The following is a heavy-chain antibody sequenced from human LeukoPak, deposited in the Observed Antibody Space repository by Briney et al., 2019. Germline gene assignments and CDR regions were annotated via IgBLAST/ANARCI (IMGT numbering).Heavy chain of an antibody. J-gene: IGHJ6*03. Sequence: SVKASCKASGGTFSSYAISWVRQAPGQGLEWMGGIIPIFGTANYAQKFQGRVTITADESTSTAYMELSSLRSEDTAVYYCARYAVPAAPYYYYYYMDVWGKGTTVTVSS. D-gene: IGHD2-2*01. V-gene: IGHV1-69*13. CDR3: ARYAVPAAPYYYYYYMDV. CDR2: IIPIFGTA. CDR1: GGTFSSYA.